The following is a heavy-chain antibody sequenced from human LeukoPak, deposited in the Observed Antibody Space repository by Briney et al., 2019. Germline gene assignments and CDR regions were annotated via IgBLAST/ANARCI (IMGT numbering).Heavy chain of an antibody. CDR3: AKDRVPAATYFDY. CDR2: ISWNSGSI. D-gene: IGHD2-2*01. J-gene: IGHJ4*02. Sequence: GGSLRLSCAASGFTFDDYAMHWVRQAPGKGLEWVSGISWNSGSIGYADSVKGRFTISRDNAKNSLYLQMNSLRAEDTAVYYCAKDRVPAATYFDYWGQGTLVTVSS. V-gene: IGHV3-9*01. CDR1: GFTFDDYA.